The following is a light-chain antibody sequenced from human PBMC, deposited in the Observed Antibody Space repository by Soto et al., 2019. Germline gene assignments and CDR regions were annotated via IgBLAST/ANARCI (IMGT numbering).Light chain of an antibody. Sequence: QSVLAQPPSVSAAPGQRVTISCSVSSSNIGGNSVSWYQQLPGTAPKLLIYDDDKRPSGIPDRFSGSKSGTSATLGITGFQTGDEADCYCGSWDSSLSAYVFGTGTKVTVL. J-gene: IGLJ1*01. CDR2: DDD. V-gene: IGLV1-51*01. CDR1: SSNIGGNS. CDR3: GSWDSSLSAYV.